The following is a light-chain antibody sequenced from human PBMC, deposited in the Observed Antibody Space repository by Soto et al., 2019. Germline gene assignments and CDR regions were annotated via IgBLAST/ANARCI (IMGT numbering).Light chain of an antibody. Sequence: QSVLTQAPSASGTPGQRVTISCSGSNSNIGSNTVSWYQQVPGTAPKVLIYNNDQRPSGVPDRLSGSTSGTPGSLDIGGAQSEDYADYYWAALAGSLNGWVFGGGTKLTVL. J-gene: IGLJ3*02. CDR3: AALAGSLNGWV. CDR2: NND. CDR1: NSNIGSNT. V-gene: IGLV1-44*01.